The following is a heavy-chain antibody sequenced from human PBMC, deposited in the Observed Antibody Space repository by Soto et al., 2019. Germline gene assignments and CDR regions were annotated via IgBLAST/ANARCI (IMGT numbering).Heavy chain of an antibody. Sequence: PGGSLRLSCAASGFTFSDYYMIWIRQAPGKGLEWVSYISSSGSTIYYADSVKGRFTISRDNAKNSLYLQMNSLRAEDTAVYYCARARGHDYGDYVSLHWFDPWGQGTLVTVSS. J-gene: IGHJ5*02. D-gene: IGHD4-17*01. CDR3: ARARGHDYGDYVSLHWFDP. V-gene: IGHV3-11*01. CDR1: GFTFSDYY. CDR2: ISSSGSTI.